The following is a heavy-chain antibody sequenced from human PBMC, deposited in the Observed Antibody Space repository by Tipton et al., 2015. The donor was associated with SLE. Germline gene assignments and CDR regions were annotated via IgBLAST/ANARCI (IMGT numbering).Heavy chain of an antibody. CDR2: INHSGST. V-gene: IGHV4-34*01. D-gene: IGHD6-25*01. J-gene: IGHJ4*02. CDR3: ARGEVGTIAAAPIDYFDY. CDR1: GGSFSGYY. Sequence: LRLSCAVYGGSFSGYYWSWIRQPPGKGLEWIVEINHSGSTNYNPSLKSRVTISVDTSKNQFSLKLSSVTAADTAVYYCARGEVGTIAAAPIDYFDYWGQGTLVTVSS.